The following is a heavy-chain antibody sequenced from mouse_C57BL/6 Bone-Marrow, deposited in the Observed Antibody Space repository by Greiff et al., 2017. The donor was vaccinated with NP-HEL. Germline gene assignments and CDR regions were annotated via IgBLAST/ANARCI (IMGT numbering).Heavy chain of an antibody. V-gene: IGHV1-64*01. CDR1: GYTFTSYW. CDR3: ARSENYGYDESAMDY. D-gene: IGHD2-2*01. J-gene: IGHJ4*01. Sequence: QVQLQQPGAELVKPGASVKLSCKASGYTFTSYWMHWVKQRPGQGLEWIGMIHPNSGSTNYNEKFKSKATLTVDKSSSTAYMQLSSLTSEDSAVYYCARSENYGYDESAMDYWGQGTSVTVSS. CDR2: IHPNSGST.